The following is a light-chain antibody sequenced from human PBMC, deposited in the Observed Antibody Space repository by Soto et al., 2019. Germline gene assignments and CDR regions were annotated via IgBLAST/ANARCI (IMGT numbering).Light chain of an antibody. CDR2: DAS. CDR3: QQRSNLPPA. CDR1: QSVSSY. V-gene: IGKV3-11*01. J-gene: IGKJ5*01. Sequence: EIVLTQSPATLSLSPGERATLSCRASQSVSSYLAWYQQKPGQAPRLLIYDASNGATGIPARFSGSGSGTDFTLTISSLESEDFAVYYCQQRSNLPPAFGQGTRLEIK.